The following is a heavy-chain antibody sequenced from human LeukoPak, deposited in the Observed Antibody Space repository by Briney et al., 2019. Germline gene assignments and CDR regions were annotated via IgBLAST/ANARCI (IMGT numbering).Heavy chain of an antibody. V-gene: IGHV4-59*11. CDR2: IYYSGST. CDR1: GGSISSHY. CDR3: ARLPNDPDAFDI. D-gene: IGHD1-1*01. J-gene: IGHJ3*02. Sequence: TTSETLSLTCTVSGGSISSHYWSWIRQPPGKGLEWIGYIYYSGSTNYNPSLKSRVTISVDTSKNQFSLKLSSVTAADTAVYYCARLPNDPDAFDIWVQGTMVTVSS.